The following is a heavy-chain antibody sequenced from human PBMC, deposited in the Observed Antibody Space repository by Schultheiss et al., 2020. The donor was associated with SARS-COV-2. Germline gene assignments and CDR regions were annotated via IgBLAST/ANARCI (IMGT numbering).Heavy chain of an antibody. J-gene: IGHJ5*02. V-gene: IGHV4-34*01. CDR3: ARKRVGLGSWDNWFDP. Sequence: GSLRLSCAASRFTFSSYWMTWVRQAPGKGLEYIGEVTHSGSTDYNPSLKSRVTISVDTSKTQFSLNLRSVTAADTAVYYCARKRVGLGSWDNWFDPWGQGTQVTVSS. CDR1: RFTFSSYW. CDR2: VTHSGST. D-gene: IGHD6-13*01.